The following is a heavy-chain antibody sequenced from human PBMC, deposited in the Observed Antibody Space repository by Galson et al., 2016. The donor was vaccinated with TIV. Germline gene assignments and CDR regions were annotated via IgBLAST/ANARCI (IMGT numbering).Heavy chain of an antibody. CDR3: AAWRPGGWLDP. CDR1: DSW. Sequence: SGAEVKKPGESLNISCKGSDSWVAWVRQKPGRGPEYMGVIYPRDSDTRYSPSFEGQVTISVDKSFTTAYLPWTSLKASDGAIYFCAAWRPGGWLDPWGQGTQVIVSS. J-gene: IGHJ5*02. V-gene: IGHV5-51*03. D-gene: IGHD5-12*01. CDR2: IYPRDSDT.